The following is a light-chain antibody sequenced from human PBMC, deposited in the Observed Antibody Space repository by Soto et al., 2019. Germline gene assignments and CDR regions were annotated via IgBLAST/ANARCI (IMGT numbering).Light chain of an antibody. J-gene: IGLJ2*01. CDR2: GNS. CDR1: SSNIGAGYD. Sequence: QSVLTQPPSVSGAPGQRVTISCTGSSSNIGAGYDVHWYQQLPGTAPKLLIYGNSNRPSGVPDRFSGSKSGTSAFLAITGLQAEDEADYYCQSYDSSLSGSPVVFGGGTKLTVL. CDR3: QSYDSSLSGSPVV. V-gene: IGLV1-40*01.